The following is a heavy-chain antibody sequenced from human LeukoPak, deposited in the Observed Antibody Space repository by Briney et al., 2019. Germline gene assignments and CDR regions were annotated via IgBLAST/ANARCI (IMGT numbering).Heavy chain of an antibody. CDR1: GFTVSSYE. CDR2: ISSSGSTI. D-gene: IGHD6-13*01. J-gene: IGHJ4*02. CDR3: ARRWSFDY. Sequence: GGSLRLSCAASGFTVSSYEMNWVRQAPGKGLEWVSYISSSGSTIYYADSVKGRFTISRDNSKNTLYLQMNSLRTEDTAVYYCARRWSFDYWGQGTLVTVSS. V-gene: IGHV3-48*03.